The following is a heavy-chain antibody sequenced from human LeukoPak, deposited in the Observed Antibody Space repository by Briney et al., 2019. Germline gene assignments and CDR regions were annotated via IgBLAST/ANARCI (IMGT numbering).Heavy chain of an antibody. CDR3: ARSQDSVWLRSPFDY. Sequence: SETLSLTCTVSGGSISSYYWSWIRQPAGKGLEWIGRIYTSGSTNYNPSPKSRVTMSVDTSKNQFSLKLSSVTAADTAVYYCARSQDSVWLRSPFDYWGQGTLVTVSS. CDR1: GGSISSYY. CDR2: IYTSGST. J-gene: IGHJ4*02. V-gene: IGHV4-4*07. D-gene: IGHD5-12*01.